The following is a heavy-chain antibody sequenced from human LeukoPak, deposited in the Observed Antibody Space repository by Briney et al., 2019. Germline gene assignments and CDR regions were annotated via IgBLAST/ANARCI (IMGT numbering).Heavy chain of an antibody. V-gene: IGHV1-18*01. J-gene: IGHJ4*02. CDR3: ARDILDFWSGYYTDYFDY. CDR1: GYTFTSYG. D-gene: IGHD3-3*01. CDR2: ISAYNGNT. Sequence: ASVKVSCKASGYTFTSYGISWVRQAPGQGLEWMGWISAYNGNTNYAQKLQGRVTMTTDTSTSTAYMELRSLRSDDTAVYYCARDILDFWSGYYTDYFDYWGQGTLVTVSS.